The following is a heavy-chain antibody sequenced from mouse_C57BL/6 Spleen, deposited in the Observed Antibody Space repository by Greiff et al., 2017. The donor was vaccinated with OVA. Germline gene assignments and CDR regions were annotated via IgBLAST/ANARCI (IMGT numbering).Heavy chain of an antibody. CDR1: GFTFSSYA. CDR2: ISDGGSYT. V-gene: IGHV5-4*03. J-gene: IGHJ2*01. CDR3: ARGRFITTVVYFGY. D-gene: IGHD1-1*01. Sequence: EVKVVESGGGLVKPGGSLKLSCAASGFTFSSYAMSWVRQTPEKRLEWVATISDGGSYTYYPDNVKGRFTISRDNAKNNLYLQMSHLKSEDTAMYYCARGRFITTVVYFGYWGQGTTLTVSS.